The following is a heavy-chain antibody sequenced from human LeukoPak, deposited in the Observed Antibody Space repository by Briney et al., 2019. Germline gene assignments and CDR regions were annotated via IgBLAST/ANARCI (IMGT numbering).Heavy chain of an antibody. V-gene: IGHV1-46*01. CDR2: INPSGGST. CDR3: ARDRVPAAPGSRYYYYYMDV. D-gene: IGHD2-2*01. Sequence: ASVKVSCKASGYTFTSYYMHWVRQAPGQGLEWMGIINPSGGSTSYAQKFQGRVTMTRDTSTSTVYMELSSLRSEDTAVYYCARDRVPAAPGSRYYYYYMDVWGKGTTVTISS. CDR1: GYTFTSYY. J-gene: IGHJ6*03.